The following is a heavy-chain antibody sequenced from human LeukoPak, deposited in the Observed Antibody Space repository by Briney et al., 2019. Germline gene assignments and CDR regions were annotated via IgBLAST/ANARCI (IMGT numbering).Heavy chain of an antibody. CDR3: AKDCRGAMSHAGYLGS. V-gene: IGHV3-30*18. CDR1: GFTFSSFG. CDR2: ISYDGSNE. Sequence: GGSLRLSCAASGFTFSSFGMHWVRQAPGKGLEWVAVISYDGSNEYHADSVKGRFTISRDNSKNTLYLQMNSLTADDTAVYNCAKDCRGAMSHAGYLGSWGQGTLVTVSS. D-gene: IGHD3-10*01. J-gene: IGHJ4*02.